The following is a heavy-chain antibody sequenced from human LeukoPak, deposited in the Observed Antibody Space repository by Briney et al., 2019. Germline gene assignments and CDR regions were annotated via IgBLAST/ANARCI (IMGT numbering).Heavy chain of an antibody. CDR2: MNPNSGNT. D-gene: IGHD3-10*01. CDR3: ARGHSGRAPKGSGWFDP. Sequence: GASVKVSCTASGYTFTSYDINWVRQATGQGLEWMGWMNPNSGNTGYAQKFQGRVTMTRNTSISTAYMELSSLRSEDTAVYYCARGHSGRAPKGSGWFDPWGQGTLVTVSS. CDR1: GYTFTSYD. J-gene: IGHJ5*02. V-gene: IGHV1-8*01.